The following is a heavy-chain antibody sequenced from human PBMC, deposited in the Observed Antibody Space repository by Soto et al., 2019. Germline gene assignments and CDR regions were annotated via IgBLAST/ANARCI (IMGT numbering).Heavy chain of an antibody. CDR1: GGTFSTYS. Sequence: QVQLVQSGAEVKKPGSSVKVSCKDSGGTFSTYSMLWVRQAPGQGLEWMGRIIPMLGVRNFAQRFQDRVTITADKSTATVHRELSSLRAEDTALYYCTIGSWSGEVLDIWGQGTMVTVSS. J-gene: IGHJ3*02. V-gene: IGHV1-69*02. CDR2: IIPMLGVR. CDR3: TIGSWSGEVLDI. D-gene: IGHD2-21*01.